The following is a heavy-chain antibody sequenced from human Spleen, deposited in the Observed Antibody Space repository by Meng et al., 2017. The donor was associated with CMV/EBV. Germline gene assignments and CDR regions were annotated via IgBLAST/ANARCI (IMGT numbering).Heavy chain of an antibody. D-gene: IGHD3-22*01. CDR1: GASFSDYY. CDR3: ARERIGPYYYGTSGYYPLPFDY. CDR2: ITHSGST. Sequence: SETLSLTCAVYGASFSDYYWSWIRQPPGKGLEWIGEITHSGSTNYNPSLKSRVTMSVDTSKNHFSLNLSPVTAADTAVYYCARERIGPYYYGTSGYYPLPFDYWGQGALVTVSS. V-gene: IGHV4-34*01. J-gene: IGHJ4*02.